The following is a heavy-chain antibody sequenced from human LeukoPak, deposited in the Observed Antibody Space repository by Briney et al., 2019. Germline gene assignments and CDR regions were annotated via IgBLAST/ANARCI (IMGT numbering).Heavy chain of an antibody. CDR3: ASPRGDYQERNGYFYYLDH. J-gene: IGHJ4*02. Sequence: ASVKVSCKASGGTFSSYAISWVRQAPGQGLEWMGGIIPIFGTANYAQKFQGRVTITADESTSTAYMELSGLRSEDTAVYYCASPRGDYQERNGYFYYLDHRGQGTLVTVSS. D-gene: IGHD3-22*01. CDR2: IIPIFGTA. CDR1: GGTFSSYA. V-gene: IGHV1-69*13.